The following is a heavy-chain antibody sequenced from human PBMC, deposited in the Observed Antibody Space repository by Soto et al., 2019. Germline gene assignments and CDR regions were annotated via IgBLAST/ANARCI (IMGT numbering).Heavy chain of an antibody. D-gene: IGHD6-19*01. Sequence: SVKVSFRASGYTFTDYYMHWVRQAPGQGLEWMGWINPNSGGTNYAQKFQGRVTMTRDTSISTAYMELNRLRSDDTAVYYCARDQSPSSGWPGMDVWGQGTTVTVS. V-gene: IGHV1-2*02. J-gene: IGHJ6*02. CDR2: INPNSGGT. CDR3: ARDQSPSSGWPGMDV. CDR1: GYTFTDYY.